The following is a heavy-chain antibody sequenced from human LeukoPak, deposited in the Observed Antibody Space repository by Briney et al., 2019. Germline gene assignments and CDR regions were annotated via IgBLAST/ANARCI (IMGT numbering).Heavy chain of an antibody. CDR3: TRDSGYSYGYFYYGMDV. Sequence: GGSLRLPCTASGFTFGDHAMSWVRQAPGKGLEWVGFIRSKAYGGTTEYAASVKGRFTISRDDSKSIAYLQMNSLKTEDTAVYYCTRDSGYSYGYFYYGMDVWGQGTTVTVSS. D-gene: IGHD5-18*01. CDR1: GFTFGDHA. J-gene: IGHJ6*02. V-gene: IGHV3-49*04. CDR2: IRSKAYGGTT.